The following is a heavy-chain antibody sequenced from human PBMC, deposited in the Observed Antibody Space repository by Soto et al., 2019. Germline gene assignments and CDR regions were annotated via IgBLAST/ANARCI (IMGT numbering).Heavy chain of an antibody. CDR1: GFTFDDYG. CDR2: INWNGGST. CDR3: ARDDRGGTASAFEI. V-gene: IGHV3-20*01. D-gene: IGHD2-15*01. Sequence: AGGSLRLSCAASGFTFDDYGMSWVRQAPGKGLEWVSGINWNGGSTGYADSVKGRFTISRDNAKNSLYLQMNSLRAEDTALYHCARDDRGGTASAFEIWGQGTMVTVSS. J-gene: IGHJ3*02.